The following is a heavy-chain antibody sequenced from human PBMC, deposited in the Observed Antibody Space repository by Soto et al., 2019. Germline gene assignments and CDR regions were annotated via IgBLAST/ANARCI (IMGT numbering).Heavy chain of an antibody. Sequence: PSETLSLTCTVSGASITNYYWAWIRQSPGKGLEWVGYMSYSGATNSSPSLKSRVTISVDTSKNQFSLKLSSVTAADTAVYYCARSPAYSYGVFGYWGQGALVTVSS. J-gene: IGHJ4*02. D-gene: IGHD2-21*01. CDR1: GASITNYY. V-gene: IGHV4-59*01. CDR3: ARSPAYSYGVFGY. CDR2: MSYSGAT.